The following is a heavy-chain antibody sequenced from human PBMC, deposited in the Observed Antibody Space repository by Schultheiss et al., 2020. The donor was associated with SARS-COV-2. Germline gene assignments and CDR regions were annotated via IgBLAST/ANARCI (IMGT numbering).Heavy chain of an antibody. CDR1: GGSISSSSYY. V-gene: IGHV4-61*05. CDR2: IYYSGST. D-gene: IGHD2-21*01. CDR3: ARRVVKGWFDP. Sequence: GSLRLSCTVSGGSISSSSYYWGWIRQPPGKGLSYIGDIYYSGSTNYNPSLKSRVTISVDTSKNQFSLKLSSVTAADTAVYYCARRVVKGWFDPWGQGTLVTVSS. J-gene: IGHJ5*02.